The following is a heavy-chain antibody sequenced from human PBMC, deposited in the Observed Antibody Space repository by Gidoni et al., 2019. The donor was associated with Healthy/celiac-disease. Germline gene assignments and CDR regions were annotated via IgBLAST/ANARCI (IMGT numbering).Heavy chain of an antibody. Sequence: EVQLVESGGGLVKPGGSLRLSCAASGFTFSSYSMIWVRQAPGKGLEWVSSISSSSSYIYYADSVKGRFTISRDNAKNSLYLQMNSLRAEDTAVYYCARELQYGLDFGYMDVWGKGTTVTVSS. CDR3: ARELQYGLDFGYMDV. V-gene: IGHV3-21*01. D-gene: IGHD4-4*01. CDR2: ISSSSSYI. CDR1: GFTFSSYS. J-gene: IGHJ6*03.